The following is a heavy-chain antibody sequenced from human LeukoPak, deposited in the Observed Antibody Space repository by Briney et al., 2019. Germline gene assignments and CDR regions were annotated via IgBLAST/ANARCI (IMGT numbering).Heavy chain of an antibody. CDR1: GGSISSSNW. CDR2: IYYSGST. V-gene: IGHV4-4*02. Sequence: SGTLSLTCAVSGGSISSSNWWSWVRQPPGKGLEWIGSIYYSGSTYYNPSLKSRVTISVDRSKNQFSLKVDSVNAADTAVYYCARARYSSSSLIDYWGQGAQVTVSS. J-gene: IGHJ4*02. D-gene: IGHD6-6*01. CDR3: ARARYSSSSLIDY.